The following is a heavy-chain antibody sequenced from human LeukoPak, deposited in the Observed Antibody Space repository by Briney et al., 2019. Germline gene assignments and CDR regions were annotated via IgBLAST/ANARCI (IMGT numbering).Heavy chain of an antibody. CDR3: AIKFYYASGDPYYMDV. J-gene: IGHJ6*03. CDR2: ISSNGGNT. Sequence: GGSLRLSCAASGFTFSRYVMHWVRQAPGKELVYFAAISSNGGNTYYANSVKGRFTISRDNSKNTVYLQMGSLRAEDMAIYYCAIKFYYASGDPYYMDVWGKGTTVTISS. D-gene: IGHD3-10*01. V-gene: IGHV3-64*01. CDR1: GFTFSRYV.